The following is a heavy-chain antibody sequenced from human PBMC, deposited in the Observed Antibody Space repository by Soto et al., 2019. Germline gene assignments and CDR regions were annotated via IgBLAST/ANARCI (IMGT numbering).Heavy chain of an antibody. CDR3: TRPQEPLKYYDFWSGSDAFDI. CDR1: GFTFGDYA. CDR2: IRSKAYGGTT. V-gene: IGHV3-49*03. J-gene: IGHJ3*02. Sequence: GGSLRLSCTASGFTFGDYAMSWFRQAPGKGLEWVGFIRSKAYGGTTEYAASVKGRFTISRDDSKSIAYLQMNSLKTEDTAVYYCTRPQEPLKYYDFWSGSDAFDIWGQGTMVTVSS. D-gene: IGHD3-3*01.